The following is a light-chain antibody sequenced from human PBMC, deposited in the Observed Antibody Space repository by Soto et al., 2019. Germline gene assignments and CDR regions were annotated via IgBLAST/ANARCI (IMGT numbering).Light chain of an antibody. CDR2: KAS. J-gene: IGKJ1*01. Sequence: DIQMTQSPSTLSASVGDRVTITCRASQSIGSWLAWYQQKPGKAPKLLIYKASSLESGVPSRFSGSGSGTEFTLTISSLPPDDFASYYCQQYGSYSPLTFGQGTKVEIK. CDR3: QQYGSYSPLT. CDR1: QSIGSW. V-gene: IGKV1-5*03.